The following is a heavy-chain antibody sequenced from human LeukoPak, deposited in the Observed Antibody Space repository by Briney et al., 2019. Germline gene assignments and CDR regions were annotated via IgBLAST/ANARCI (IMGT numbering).Heavy chain of an antibody. D-gene: IGHD1-26*01. J-gene: IGHJ4*02. V-gene: IGHV3-48*04. CDR3: ARGWASEAFDY. CDR1: GFTFSSYS. CDR2: ISSSSSTI. Sequence: GGSLRLSCAASGFTFSSYSMNWVRQAPGKGLEWVSYISSSSSTIYYADSVKGRFTISRDNAKNSLYLQMDSLRAEDTAVYYCARGWASEAFDYWGQGTLVTVSS.